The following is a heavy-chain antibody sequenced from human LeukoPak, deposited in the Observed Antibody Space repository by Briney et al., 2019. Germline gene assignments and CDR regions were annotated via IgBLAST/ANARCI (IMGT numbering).Heavy chain of an antibody. Sequence: GGSLRLSCAASGFTFSSYWMSWVRQAPGKGLEWVANIKQDGSEKYYVDSVKGRFTISRDNAKNSLYLQMNSQRAEDTAVYYCARDGGGVGGYAEFDYWGQGTLVTVSS. CDR2: IKQDGSEK. V-gene: IGHV3-7*01. D-gene: IGHD5-12*01. CDR1: GFTFSSYW. J-gene: IGHJ4*02. CDR3: ARDGGGVGGYAEFDY.